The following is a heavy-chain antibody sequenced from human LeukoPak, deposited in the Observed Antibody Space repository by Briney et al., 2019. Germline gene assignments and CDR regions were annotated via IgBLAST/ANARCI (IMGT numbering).Heavy chain of an antibody. CDR3: AREYYYDSSGYYSWGYFDY. CDR1: GFAFSDYY. CDR2: ISSSGSTI. D-gene: IGHD3-22*01. Sequence: PGGSLRLSCGASGFAFSDYYMSWIRQAPGKGLEWVSYISSSGSTIYYADSVKGRFTISRDNAKNSLYLQMNSLRAEDTALYYCAREYYYDSSGYYSWGYFDYWGQGTLVTVSS. V-gene: IGHV3-11*01. J-gene: IGHJ4*02.